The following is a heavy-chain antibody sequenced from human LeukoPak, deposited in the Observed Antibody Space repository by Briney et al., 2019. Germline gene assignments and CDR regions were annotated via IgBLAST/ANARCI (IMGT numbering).Heavy chain of an antibody. D-gene: IGHD6-6*01. Sequence: SETLSLTCTVSGGSISSYYWSWIRQPPGKGLEWIGYIYYSGSTNYNPSLESRVTISVDTSKNQFSLKLSSVTAADTAVYYCARGSGGSSSGYFDYWGQGTLVTVSS. CDR2: IYYSGST. CDR3: ARGSGGSSSGYFDY. CDR1: GGSISSYY. V-gene: IGHV4-59*01. J-gene: IGHJ4*02.